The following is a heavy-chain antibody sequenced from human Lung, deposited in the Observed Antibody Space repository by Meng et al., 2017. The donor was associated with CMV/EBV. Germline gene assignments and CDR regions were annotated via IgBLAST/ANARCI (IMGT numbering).Heavy chain of an antibody. CDR1: GSTFSSYA. V-gene: IGHV1-69*05. Sequence: SXXVSXKASGSTFSSYAISWVRQAPGQGLEWMGGIIPIFGTANYAQKFQGRVTITTDESTSTAYMELSSLRSEDTAVYYCARGGSSSWSRRYNWFDPWGQGTLVTVSS. CDR2: IIPIFGTA. D-gene: IGHD6-13*01. CDR3: ARGGSSSWSRRYNWFDP. J-gene: IGHJ5*02.